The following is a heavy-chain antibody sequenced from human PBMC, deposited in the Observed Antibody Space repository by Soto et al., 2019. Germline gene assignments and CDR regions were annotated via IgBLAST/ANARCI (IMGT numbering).Heavy chain of an antibody. D-gene: IGHD1-26*01. CDR3: AREGGSYHHVLVVMDV. CDR1: GGTFSSYA. CDR2: IIPIFGTA. J-gene: IGHJ6*02. Sequence: ASVKVSCKASGGTFSSYAISWVRQPPGQGLEWMGGIIPIFGTANYAQKFQGRVTITADESTSTAYMELSSLRSEDTAVYYCAREGGSYHHVLVVMDVWGQGTTVTVSS. V-gene: IGHV1-69*13.